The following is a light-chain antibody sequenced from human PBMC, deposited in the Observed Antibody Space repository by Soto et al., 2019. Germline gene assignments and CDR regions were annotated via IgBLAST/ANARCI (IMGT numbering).Light chain of an antibody. CDR2: AAS. J-gene: IGKJ4*01. Sequence: DIQMTQSPSSLSASVGDRVTITCRASQDISNDLAWYQQKPGKVPKLLIYAASTLQSGVPSRFTGSGSGTDFTLTISSLQPEDVATYYCQKYNSAPLTFXGGTKVDIK. CDR3: QKYNSAPLT. CDR1: QDISND. V-gene: IGKV1-27*01.